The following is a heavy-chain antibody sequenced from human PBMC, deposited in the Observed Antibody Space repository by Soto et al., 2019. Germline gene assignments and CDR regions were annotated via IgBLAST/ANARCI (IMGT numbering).Heavy chain of an antibody. CDR2: ISTYNGNT. CDR1: GYTFTSNG. Sequence: QVQLVQSGAEVKKPGTSVKVACKASGYTFTSNGSSWVRQAPGQGLEWMGWISTYNGNTNYAQKLQGRVTMTRDTSTSIAYMELRDLRSDDTAVYYCARDEYGDYGYWGQGSLVTVSS. V-gene: IGHV1-18*01. D-gene: IGHD4-17*01. J-gene: IGHJ4*02. CDR3: ARDEYGDYGY.